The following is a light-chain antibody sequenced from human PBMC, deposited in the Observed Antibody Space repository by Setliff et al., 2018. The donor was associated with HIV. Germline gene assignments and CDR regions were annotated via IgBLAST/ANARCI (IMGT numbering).Light chain of an antibody. CDR3: SSYTSSSTPV. Sequence: ALTQPASVSGSPGQSITISCTGTSSDVGGYNYVSWYQQHPGKAPKLMIYDVSNRPSGVSNRFSGSKSGNTASLTISGLQAEDEADYYCSSYTSSSTPVFGTGTKVTVL. J-gene: IGLJ1*01. CDR1: SSDVGGYNY. CDR2: DVS. V-gene: IGLV2-14*03.